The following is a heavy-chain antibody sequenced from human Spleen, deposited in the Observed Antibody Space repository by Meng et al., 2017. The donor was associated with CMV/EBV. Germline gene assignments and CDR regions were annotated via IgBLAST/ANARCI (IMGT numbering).Heavy chain of an antibody. D-gene: IGHD3-10*01. J-gene: IGHJ6*02. CDR2: ISSDGRNK. V-gene: IGHV3-30*04. CDR3: ARGGFFGSGSFPPYYYYGFDV. CDR1: GFTFSTYT. Sequence: GGSLRLSCAAPGFTFSTYTIHWVRQTPGKGLEWVAVISSDGRNKDYGDSVKGRFTISRDNSKNTLYLQMNSLRSDDTAVYYCARGGFFGSGSFPPYYYYGFDVWGQGTTVTVSS.